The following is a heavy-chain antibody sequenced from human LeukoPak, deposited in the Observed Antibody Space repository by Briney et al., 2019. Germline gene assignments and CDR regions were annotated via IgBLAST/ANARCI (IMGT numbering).Heavy chain of an antibody. Sequence: PSETLSLTCTVSGYSISSGYYWAWIRQPPGKGLECIGSIYHSGNTYFNPALKSRVTISVDTSKNQFSLNLSSVTAADTAVYYCARTYGDHGFAPFWGQGTLVTVSS. J-gene: IGHJ4*02. CDR2: IYHSGNT. CDR1: GYSISSGYY. V-gene: IGHV4-38-2*02. D-gene: IGHD4-17*01. CDR3: ARTYGDHGFAPF.